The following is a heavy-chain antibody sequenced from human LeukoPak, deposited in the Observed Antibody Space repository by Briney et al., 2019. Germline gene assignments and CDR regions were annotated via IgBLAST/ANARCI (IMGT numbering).Heavy chain of an antibody. V-gene: IGHV3-49*04. D-gene: IGHD2-15*01. CDR1: GFTLGGYA. CDR2: IRSKAYGGTT. J-gene: IGHJ4*02. Sequence: GGSLRLSCTASGFTLGGYAMSWVRQAPGKGLEWVGFIRSKAYGGTTEYAASVKGRFTISRDDSKSIAYLQMNSLKTEDTAVYYCTRDCSGGSCYPDYWGQGTLVTVSS. CDR3: TRDCSGGSCYPDY.